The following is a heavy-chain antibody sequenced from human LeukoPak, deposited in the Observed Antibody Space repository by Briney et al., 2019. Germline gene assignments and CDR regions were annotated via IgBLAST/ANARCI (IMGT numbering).Heavy chain of an antibody. V-gene: IGHV1-2*02. CDR2: INPNSGGT. J-gene: IGHJ6*02. D-gene: IGHD3-10*01. CDR1: GYTFTGYY. CDR3: ARDGVLLWFGELDSPRYGMGV. Sequence: ASVKVSCKASGYTFTGYYMHWVRQAPGQGLEWMGWINPNSGGTNYAQKFQGRVTMTRDTSISTAYMELSRLRSDDTAVYYCARDGVLLWFGELDSPRYGMGVWGQGTTVTVSS.